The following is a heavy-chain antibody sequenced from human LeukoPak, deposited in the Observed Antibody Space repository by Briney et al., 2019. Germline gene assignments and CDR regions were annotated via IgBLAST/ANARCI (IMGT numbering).Heavy chain of an antibody. Sequence: GGSLRLSCAASGFTFSDYYMSWIRQAPGKGLEWVSYISSSGSTIYYADSVKGRFTISRDNSKNTLYLQMSSLRADDTAVYYCAARPYCTTATCPKTNWFDPWGQGTLVTVSS. D-gene: IGHD2-8*01. CDR2: ISSSGSTI. CDR1: GFTFSDYY. V-gene: IGHV3-11*04. J-gene: IGHJ5*02. CDR3: AARPYCTTATCPKTNWFDP.